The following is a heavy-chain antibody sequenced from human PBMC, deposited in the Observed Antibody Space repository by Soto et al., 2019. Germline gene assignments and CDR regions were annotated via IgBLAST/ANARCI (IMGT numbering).Heavy chain of an antibody. CDR1: GGSFSGYY. Sequence: PSETLSLTCAVYGGSFSGYYWSWIRQPPGKGLEWIGEINHSGSTNYNPSLKSRVTISVDTSKNQFSLKLSSVTAADTAVYYCARGSSCCGGGSCGSGYYDEWSQGTRVTVAS. CDR3: ARGSSCCGGGSCGSGYYDE. V-gene: IGHV4-34*01. D-gene: IGHD2-15*01. CDR2: INHSGST. J-gene: IGHJ4*02.